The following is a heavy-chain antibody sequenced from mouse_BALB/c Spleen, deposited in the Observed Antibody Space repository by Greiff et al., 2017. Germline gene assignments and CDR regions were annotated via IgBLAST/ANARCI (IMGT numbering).Heavy chain of an antibody. V-gene: IGHV5-12-1*01. CDR1: GFAFSSYD. CDR3: ARHDYEGLFAY. J-gene: IGHJ3*01. Sequence: EVQGVESGGGLVKPGGSLKLSCAASGFAFSSYDMSWVRQTPEKRLEWVAYISSGSSTIYYADTVKGRFTISRDNPKNTLFLQMTSLRSEDTAMYYCARHDYEGLFAYWGQGTLVTVSA. D-gene: IGHD2-4*01. CDR2: ISSGSSTI.